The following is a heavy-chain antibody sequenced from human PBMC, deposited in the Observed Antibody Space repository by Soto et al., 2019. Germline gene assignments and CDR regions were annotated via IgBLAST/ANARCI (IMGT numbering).Heavy chain of an antibody. D-gene: IGHD2-21*02. V-gene: IGHV1-46*01. CDR3: ARGGHVVVVTAALDY. CDR2: VNPSGGHT. CDR1: GDTFTDYY. Sequence: QVQLMQSGAEVKKPGASVKVSCKASGDTFTDYYIHWVRQAPGQGLEWVGTVNPSGGHTTYAQHFLGRVTMSGDTSPSTVYMELTSLTSDDTAVYYCARGGHVVVVTAALDYWGQGTLVTVSS. J-gene: IGHJ4*02.